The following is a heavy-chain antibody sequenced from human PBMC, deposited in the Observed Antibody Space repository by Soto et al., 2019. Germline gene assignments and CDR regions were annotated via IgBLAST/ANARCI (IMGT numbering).Heavy chain of an antibody. V-gene: IGHV6-1*01. Sequence: SQTLSLTCAISGDSVSSNSAAWNWIRQSPSRGLEWLGRTYYRSKWYNDYAVSVKSRITINPDTAKNQFALQLNSVTPEDTAVYYCAREGGITMIVVVNDAFDIWGQGTMVTVSS. CDR1: GDSVSSNSAA. J-gene: IGHJ3*02. CDR3: AREGGITMIVVVNDAFDI. D-gene: IGHD3-22*01. CDR2: TYYRSKWYN.